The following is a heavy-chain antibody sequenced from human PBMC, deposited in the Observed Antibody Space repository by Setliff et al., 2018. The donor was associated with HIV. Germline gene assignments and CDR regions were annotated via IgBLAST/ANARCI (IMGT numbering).Heavy chain of an antibody. CDR1: GGSISSHY. CDR3: ARGRPSSSWYFNAFDI. D-gene: IGHD6-13*01. J-gene: IGHJ3*02. Sequence: SETLSLTCTVSGGSISSHYWSWIRQPPGKGLEWIGYIYYSGSTNYNPSLKSRVTISVDTSKNQFSLKLTSVTAADTAVYYCARGRPSSSWYFNAFDIWGQGTMVTVSS. CDR2: IYYSGST. V-gene: IGHV4-59*11.